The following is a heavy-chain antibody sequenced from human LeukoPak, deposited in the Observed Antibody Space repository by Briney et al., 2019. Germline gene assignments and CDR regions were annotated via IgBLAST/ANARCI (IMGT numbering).Heavy chain of an antibody. J-gene: IGHJ5*02. Sequence: SETLSLTCTVSGGSINSYYWSWIRQPPGKGLEWIGYVAYSGSTNYNPSLKSRVTISLDTSKNQFSLQLSSVTAADTAVYYCARTVSGYYLNAWGPGTLVTVSS. CDR2: VAYSGST. V-gene: IGHV4-59*01. CDR1: GGSINSYY. D-gene: IGHD5-12*01. CDR3: ARTVSGYYLNA.